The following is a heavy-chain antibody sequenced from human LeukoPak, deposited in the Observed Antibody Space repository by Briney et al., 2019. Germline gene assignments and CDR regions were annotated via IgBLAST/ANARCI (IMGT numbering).Heavy chain of an antibody. Sequence: PSETLSLTCTVSGGSISSGDYYWSWIRQPPGKGLEWIGYIYYSGSTYYNPSLKSRVTISVDRSKNQFSLKLSSVTAADTAVYYCAREGSGGSPPSDYWGQGTLVTVSS. CDR3: AREGSGGSPPSDY. D-gene: IGHD6-19*01. V-gene: IGHV4-30-4*01. J-gene: IGHJ4*02. CDR2: IYYSGST. CDR1: GGSISSGDYY.